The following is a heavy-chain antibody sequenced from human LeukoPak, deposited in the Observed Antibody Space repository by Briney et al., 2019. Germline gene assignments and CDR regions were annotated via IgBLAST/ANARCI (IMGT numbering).Heavy chain of an antibody. CDR2: IIPILGIA. CDR3: ARGPKLQSFDY. V-gene: IGHV1-69*04. CDR1: GGTFSSYA. J-gene: IGHJ4*02. Sequence: GASVKVSCKASGGTFSSYAISWVRQAPGQGLEWMGRIIPILGIANYAQKFQGRVTITAGKSTSTAYMELSSLSSEDTAVYYCARGPKLQSFDYWGQGTLVTVSS. D-gene: IGHD4-11*01.